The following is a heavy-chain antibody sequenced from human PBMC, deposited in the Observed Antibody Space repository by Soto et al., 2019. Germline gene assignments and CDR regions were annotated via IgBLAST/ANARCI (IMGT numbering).Heavy chain of an antibody. CDR3: AKSRLERGSGTPNWFFDL. J-gene: IGHJ2*01. V-gene: IGHV1-2*04. CDR2: INPNSGGT. CDR1: GYTFTDYY. D-gene: IGHD3-10*01. Sequence: QVQLVQSGAEVKKPGASVKVSCKASGYTFTDYYIHWVRQAPGQGLEWMGWINPNSGGTKFAQNFQGWVTMTRDTSISTAYMELSRLKSDDTAVYYCAKSRLERGSGTPNWFFDLWGRGTLVTVSS.